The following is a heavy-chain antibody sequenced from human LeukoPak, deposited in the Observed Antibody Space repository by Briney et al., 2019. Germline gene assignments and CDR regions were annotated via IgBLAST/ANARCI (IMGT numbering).Heavy chain of an antibody. CDR1: GYSFTRYG. Sequence: ASVKVSCKASGYSFTRYGVIWLRQAPGQGLEWMGWISTDNGDTKFAQKFQGRVTLTTDTSTSTGDMELRSLRSDDTAVYYCARDGYYRHFDYWGQGTLVTVSS. D-gene: IGHD3-22*01. V-gene: IGHV1-18*01. CDR2: ISTDNGDT. CDR3: ARDGYYRHFDY. J-gene: IGHJ4*02.